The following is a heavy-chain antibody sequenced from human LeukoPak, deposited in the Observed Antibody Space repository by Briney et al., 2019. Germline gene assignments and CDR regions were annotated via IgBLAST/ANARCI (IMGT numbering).Heavy chain of an antibody. CDR1: GFTFSNYW. Sequence: GRSLRLSCAASGFTFSNYWMHWVRQAPGKGLVWVSRINSDGSSTTSADSVKGRFTISRDNAKNTLYLQMNSLRAEDTAVYYCAKGGATVIDYWGQGTLVTGSS. CDR3: AKGGATVIDY. J-gene: IGHJ4*02. CDR2: INSDGSST. D-gene: IGHD4-17*01. V-gene: IGHV3-74*01.